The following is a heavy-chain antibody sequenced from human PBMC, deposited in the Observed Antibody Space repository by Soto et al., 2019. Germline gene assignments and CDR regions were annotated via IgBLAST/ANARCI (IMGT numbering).Heavy chain of an antibody. CDR1: GGTFSSYA. J-gene: IGHJ4*02. Sequence: SVKVSCKASGGTFSSYAISWVRQAPGQGLEWMGGIIPIFGTANYAQKFQGRVTITADESTSTAYMELSSLRSEDTAVYYCARVLTYRNFIAVGPLDYWGQGTLVTVSS. D-gene: IGHD6-19*01. CDR3: ARVLTYRNFIAVGPLDY. CDR2: IIPIFGTA. V-gene: IGHV1-69*13.